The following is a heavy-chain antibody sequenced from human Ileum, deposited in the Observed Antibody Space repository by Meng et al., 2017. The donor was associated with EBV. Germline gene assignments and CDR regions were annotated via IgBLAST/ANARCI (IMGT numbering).Heavy chain of an antibody. CDR1: GFSLSMSGVG. J-gene: IGHJ4*02. Sequence: QITLKESGPTLVIPIQTLTLTCPSSGFSLSMSGVGVGWIRQPPGTALEWLALSYWDDDKRYSPSLKSRLTITKDTSKNQVVLTMTNMDPVDTATYYCTHRPMTSAYYYFDYRGQGTLVTVS. CDR3: THRPMTSAYYYFDY. D-gene: IGHD3-22*01. CDR2: SYWDDDK. V-gene: IGHV2-5*02.